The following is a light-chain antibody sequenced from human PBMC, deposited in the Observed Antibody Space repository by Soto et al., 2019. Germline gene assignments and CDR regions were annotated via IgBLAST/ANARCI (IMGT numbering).Light chain of an antibody. Sequence: QSALTQPASVSGSPGQSITISCTGTSSDVGGYNYVSWFQQHPGKAPKLIIYDVFNRPSGISNRFSGSRSGNTASLTISGLQPEDETDYYCCSYTSSRTLVFGTGTKLTVL. V-gene: IGLV2-14*01. CDR1: SSDVGGYNY. J-gene: IGLJ1*01. CDR3: CSYTSSRTLV. CDR2: DVF.